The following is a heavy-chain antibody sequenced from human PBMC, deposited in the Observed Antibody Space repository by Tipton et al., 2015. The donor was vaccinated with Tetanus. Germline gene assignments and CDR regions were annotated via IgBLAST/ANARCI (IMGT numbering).Heavy chain of an antibody. J-gene: IGHJ4*02. CDR3: ARVEEGYCSGGTCYFAD. V-gene: IGHV4-59*01. D-gene: IGHD2-15*01. CDR1: GGSINSYY. CDR2: IYYSGST. Sequence: TLSLTCTVSGGSINSYYWSWIRQPPGKGLEWIGYIYYSGSTNYNPSLRSRVTISVDTSKNQFSLKLNSVTAADTAVYYCARVEEGYCSGGTCYFADWGRGTLVTVSS.